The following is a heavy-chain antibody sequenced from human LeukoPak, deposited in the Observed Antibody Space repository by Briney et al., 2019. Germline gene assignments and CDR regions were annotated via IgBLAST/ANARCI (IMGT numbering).Heavy chain of an antibody. CDR2: ISSSSSYI. CDR1: GFTFSSYS. V-gene: IGHV3-21*01. Sequence: GGSLRLSCAASGFTFSSYSMNWVRQAPGKGLEWVSSISSSSSYIYYADSVKGRFTISRDNAKTSLYLQMNSLRAEDTAVYYCARDQIVVVTVNYYYGMDVWGQGTTVTVSS. CDR3: ARDQIVVVTVNYYYGMDV. J-gene: IGHJ6*02. D-gene: IGHD2-21*02.